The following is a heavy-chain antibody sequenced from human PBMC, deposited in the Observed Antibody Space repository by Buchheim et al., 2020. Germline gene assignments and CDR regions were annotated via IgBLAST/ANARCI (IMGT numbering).Heavy chain of an antibody. D-gene: IGHD3-22*01. Sequence: QLQLQESGPGLVKPSETLSLTCTVSGGSISSSSYYWGWIRQPPGKGLEWIGCIYYSGSTYYNPSLKSRVTISVDPSKNQFSRKLSSMTAADTAVYYCARDEITMIVDSYFDYWGQGTL. CDR3: ARDEITMIVDSYFDY. CDR1: GGSISSSSYY. J-gene: IGHJ4*02. V-gene: IGHV4-39*07. CDR2: IYYSGST.